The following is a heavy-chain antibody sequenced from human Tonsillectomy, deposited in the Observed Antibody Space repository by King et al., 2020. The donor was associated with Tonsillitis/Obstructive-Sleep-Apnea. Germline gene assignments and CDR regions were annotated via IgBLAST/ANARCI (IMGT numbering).Heavy chain of an antibody. V-gene: IGHV4-39*01. D-gene: IGHD1-26*01. Sequence: LQLQESGPGLVKPSETLSLTCTVSGASISRSSYYWGWIRQPPGKGLEWIGGIYYSGSTYYNPSLKSRVTISVDTSKNQFSLKVNSVTAADTAVYYCATLVGAAPSWYFDLWGRGTLVTVSS. CDR2: IYYSGST. J-gene: IGHJ2*01. CDR3: ATLVGAAPSWYFDL. CDR1: GASISRSSYY.